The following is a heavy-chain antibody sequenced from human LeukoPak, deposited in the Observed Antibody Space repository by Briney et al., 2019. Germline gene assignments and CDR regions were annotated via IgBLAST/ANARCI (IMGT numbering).Heavy chain of an antibody. J-gene: IGHJ4*02. CDR2: IRSKAYGGTT. CDR1: GFTFSDYY. Sequence: GGSLRLSCAASGFTFSDYYMSWIRQAPGKGLEWVGFIRSKAYGGTTEYAASVKGRFTISRDDSKSIAYLQMNSLRAEDTAVYYCTRDGDTSGYSDWGQGTLVTVSS. D-gene: IGHD3-22*01. CDR3: TRDGDTSGYSD. V-gene: IGHV3-71*01.